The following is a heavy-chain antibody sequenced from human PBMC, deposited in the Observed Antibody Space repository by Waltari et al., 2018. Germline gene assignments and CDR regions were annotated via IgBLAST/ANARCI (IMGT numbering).Heavy chain of an antibody. CDR3: ARLGSGSLEPQDY. CDR2: TRNKANSYTT. J-gene: IGHJ4*02. Sequence: EVQLVESGGGLVQPGGSLRLSCAASGFTFSDHYMDWVRQAPGKGLEWVGRTRNKANSYTTEYAASVRGRFTISRDDSKNSLYLQMNSLKTEDTAVYYCARLGSGSLEPQDYRGQGTLVTVSS. D-gene: IGHD3-10*01. V-gene: IGHV3-72*01. CDR1: GFTFSDHY.